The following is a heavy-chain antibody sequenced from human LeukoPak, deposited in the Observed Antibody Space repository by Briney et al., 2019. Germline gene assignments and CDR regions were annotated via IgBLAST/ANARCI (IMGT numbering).Heavy chain of an antibody. D-gene: IGHD2-15*01. CDR1: GLTFRNYW. Sequence: GGSLRLSCAASGLTFRNYWMGWVRQAPGKGLEWVANTKPDGSAEYYADSVRGRFTTSRDNANNLLYLQMNRLRAEDTAVYYCARDGGINTNFDYWGQGTLVTVSS. CDR2: TKPDGSAE. CDR3: ARDGGINTNFDY. J-gene: IGHJ4*02. V-gene: IGHV3-7*01.